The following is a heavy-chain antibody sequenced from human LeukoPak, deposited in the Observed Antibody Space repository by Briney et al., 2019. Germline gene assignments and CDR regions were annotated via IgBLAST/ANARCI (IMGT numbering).Heavy chain of an antibody. Sequence: SQTHSLTCAISGDSVSINNAAWNWIRQSPSRGLEWLGRTYYRSKWYNDYAVSVKSRITISPDTSKNQFSLQLNSVTPEDTAVYFCARDQIASAGPNDYWGQGTLVTVSS. J-gene: IGHJ4*02. CDR1: GDSVSINNAA. CDR3: ARDQIASAGPNDY. CDR2: TYYRSKWYN. V-gene: IGHV6-1*01. D-gene: IGHD6-13*01.